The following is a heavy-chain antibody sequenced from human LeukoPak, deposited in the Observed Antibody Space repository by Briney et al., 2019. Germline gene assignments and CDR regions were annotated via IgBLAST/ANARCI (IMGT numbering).Heavy chain of an antibody. CDR3: ARSTPTIFGVVTDAFDI. V-gene: IGHV4-4*02. CDR1: GGSISSSNW. Sequence: SGTLSLTCAVSGGSISSSNWWSWVCQPPGKGLEWIGEIYHSGSTNYNPSLKSRVTISVDKSKNQFSLKLSSVTAADTAVYYCARSTPTIFGVVTDAFDIWGQGTMVTVSS. D-gene: IGHD3-3*01. CDR2: IYHSGST. J-gene: IGHJ3*02.